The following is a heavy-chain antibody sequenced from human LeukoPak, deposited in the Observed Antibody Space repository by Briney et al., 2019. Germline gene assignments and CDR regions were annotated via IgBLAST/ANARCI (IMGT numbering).Heavy chain of an antibody. CDR2: IIPIFWTE. D-gene: IGHD6-13*01. Sequence: SVKVSCKASVGTFRSYSISWVRQAPGQGLEWVGGIIPIFWTENYAQKFQGRVTITADESTSTAYMELSSLRSEDTAVYYCARSGIAAAGYFDYWGQGTLVTVSS. CDR1: VGTFRSYS. J-gene: IGHJ4*02. V-gene: IGHV1-69*01. CDR3: ARSGIAAAGYFDY.